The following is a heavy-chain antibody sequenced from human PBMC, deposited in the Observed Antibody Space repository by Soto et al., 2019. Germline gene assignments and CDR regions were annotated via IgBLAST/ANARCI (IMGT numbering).Heavy chain of an antibody. D-gene: IGHD3-3*01. CDR3: ARDLALYDFWSGPNQYGMDV. V-gene: IGHV3-74*01. CDR1: GFTFSSYW. J-gene: IGHJ6*02. Sequence: EVQLVESGGGLVQPGGSLRLSCAASGFTFSSYWMHWVRQAPGKGLVWVSRINSDGSSTSYADSVKSRFTISRDNAKNTLYLQMNSLRAEDTAVYYCARDLALYDFWSGPNQYGMDVWGQGTTVTVSS. CDR2: INSDGSST.